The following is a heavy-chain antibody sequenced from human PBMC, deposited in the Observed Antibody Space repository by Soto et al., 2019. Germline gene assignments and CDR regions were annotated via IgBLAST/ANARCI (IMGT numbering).Heavy chain of an antibody. V-gene: IGHV1-46*01. Sequence: VSVTVYCQAAGYTFSNYYMHLVRQAPGQGLEWMGIINPSGGSTSYAQKFQGRVTMTRDTSTSTVYMELSSLRSEDTAVYYCARGPFDYWGQGTLVTVSS. J-gene: IGHJ4*02. CDR3: ARGPFDY. CDR2: INPSGGST. CDR1: GYTFSNYY.